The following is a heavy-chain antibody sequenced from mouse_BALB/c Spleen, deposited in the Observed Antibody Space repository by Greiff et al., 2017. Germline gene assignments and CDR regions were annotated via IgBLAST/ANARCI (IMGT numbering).Heavy chain of an antibody. V-gene: IGHV5-12-2*01. J-gene: IGHJ4*01. CDR3: ARPLYDGKAMDY. CDR1: GFTFSSYT. CDR2: ISNGGGST. D-gene: IGHD2-14*01. Sequence: EVNVVESGGGLVQPGGSLKLSCAASGFTFSSYTMSWVRQTPEKRLEWVAYISNGGGSTYYPDTVKGRFTISRDNAKNTLYLQMSSLKSEDTAMYYCARPLYDGKAMDYWGQGTSVTVSS.